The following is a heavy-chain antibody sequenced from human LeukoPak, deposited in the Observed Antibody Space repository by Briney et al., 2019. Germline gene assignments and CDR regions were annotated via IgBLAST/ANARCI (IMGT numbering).Heavy chain of an antibody. CDR1: GGSISSSSYY. J-gene: IGHJ4*02. CDR3: ARGYSSGWVDY. D-gene: IGHD6-19*01. V-gene: IGHV4-39*01. Sequence: SETLSLTCTVSGGSISSSSYYWGWLRQPPGKGLEWIGSIYYSGSTYYNPSLKSRVTISVDTSKNQFSLKLSSVTAADTAVYYCARGYSSGWVDYWGQGTLVTVSS. CDR2: IYYSGST.